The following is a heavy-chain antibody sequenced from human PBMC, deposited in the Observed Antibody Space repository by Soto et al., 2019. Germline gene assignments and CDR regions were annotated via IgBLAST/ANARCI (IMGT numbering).Heavy chain of an antibody. CDR1: GGSISSGGYY. D-gene: IGHD3-10*01. CDR3: ARDLRFRGFYGMDV. V-gene: IGHV4-31*03. J-gene: IGHJ6*02. CDR2: IYYSGSI. Sequence: QVQLQESGPGLVKPSQTLSLTCTVSGGSISSGGYYWSWIRQHPGKGLEWIGYIYYSGSIYYNPSLTSRVTISVDTSKNQFSLKLSSVTAADMAVYYCARDLRFRGFYGMDVWGQGTTVTVSS.